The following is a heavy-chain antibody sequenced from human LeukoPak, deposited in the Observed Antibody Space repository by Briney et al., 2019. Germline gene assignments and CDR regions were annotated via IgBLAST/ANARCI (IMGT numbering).Heavy chain of an antibody. CDR3: AREGQIINRYYGMDV. J-gene: IGHJ6*02. Sequence: PGGSLRLSCAACGFTVSSNYMSLVRQAPGKGLEWVSVIYSGGNTYYANSVAGRFTISRDNSKNTLYLQMNSLRAQDTAVYYCAREGQIINRYYGMDVWGQGTTVTVSS. V-gene: IGHV3-53*01. CDR1: GFTVSSNY. CDR2: IYSGGNT.